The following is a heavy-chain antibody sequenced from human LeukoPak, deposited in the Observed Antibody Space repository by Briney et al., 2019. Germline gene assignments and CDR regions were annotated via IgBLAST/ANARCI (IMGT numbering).Heavy chain of an antibody. CDR3: ARCGSYLPRADY. D-gene: IGHD1-26*01. J-gene: IGHJ4*02. CDR2: IYYSGTT. Sequence: SETLSLTCTVSGGSISSSGNYWGWIRQPPGKGLEWVGTIYYSGTTYYNPSLTSRVTISVDTSKNQFSLKLSSVTAADTAVYYCARCGSYLPRADYWGQGTLVTVSS. V-gene: IGHV4-39*01. CDR1: GGSISSSGNY.